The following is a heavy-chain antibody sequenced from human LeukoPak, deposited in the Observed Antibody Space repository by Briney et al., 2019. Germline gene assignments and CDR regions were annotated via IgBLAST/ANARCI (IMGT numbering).Heavy chain of an antibody. CDR3: ASLGHYHDSSGYSRDYFDY. CDR2: IKQDGSEK. V-gene: IGHV3-7*01. Sequence: GGSLRLSCAASGFTFSSYWMSWVRQAPGKGLEWVANIKQDGSEKYYVDSVKGRFTISRDNAKNSLYLQMNSLRAEDTAVYYCASLGHYHDSSGYSRDYFDYWGQGTLVTVSS. D-gene: IGHD3-22*01. J-gene: IGHJ4*02. CDR1: GFTFSSYW.